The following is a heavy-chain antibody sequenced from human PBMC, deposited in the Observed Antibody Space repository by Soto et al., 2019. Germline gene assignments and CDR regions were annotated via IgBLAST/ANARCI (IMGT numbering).Heavy chain of an antibody. Sequence: TLALTGTFSGGSISSSSYSWSWIRQHPGKGLEWIGYVYFSGNTDYNPSLKSRVTISVDTSKKQFSLRLTSVTVADTAVYYCARLGYDSSGYPIWFDPWGQGTLVTVS. J-gene: IGHJ5*02. V-gene: IGHV4-31*03. CDR1: GGSISSSSYS. CDR2: VYFSGNT. D-gene: IGHD3-22*01. CDR3: ARLGYDSSGYPIWFDP.